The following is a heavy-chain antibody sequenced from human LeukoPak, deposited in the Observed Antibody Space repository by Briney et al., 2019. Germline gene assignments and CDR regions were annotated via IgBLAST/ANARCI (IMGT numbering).Heavy chain of an antibody. CDR3: ARGGVELATICAY. Sequence: SVKVSCKASGGTFSSYAISWVRQAPGQGLEWMGGIIPIFGTANYAQKLQGRVTMTTDTSTSTAYMELRSLRSDDTAVYYCARGGVELATICAYWGQGTLVTVSS. V-gene: IGHV1-69*05. D-gene: IGHD5-24*01. CDR1: GGTFSSYA. J-gene: IGHJ4*02. CDR2: IIPIFGTA.